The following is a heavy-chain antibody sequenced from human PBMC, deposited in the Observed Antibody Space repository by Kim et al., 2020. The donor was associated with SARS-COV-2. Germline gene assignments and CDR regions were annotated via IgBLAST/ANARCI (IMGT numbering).Heavy chain of an antibody. CDR2: IDPSDSYT. CDR1: GYSFTSYW. CDR3: ASRYYDSSGYFH. D-gene: IGHD3-22*01. Sequence: GESLKISCKGSGYSFTSYWISWVRQMPGKGLEWMGRIDPSDSYTNYSPSFQGHVTISADKSISTAYLQWSSLKASDTAMYYCASRYYDSSGYFHWGQGTLVTVSS. J-gene: IGHJ4*02. V-gene: IGHV5-10-1*01.